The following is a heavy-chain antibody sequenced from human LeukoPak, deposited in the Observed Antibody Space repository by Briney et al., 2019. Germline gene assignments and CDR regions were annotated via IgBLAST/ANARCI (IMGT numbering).Heavy chain of an antibody. D-gene: IGHD3-9*01. CDR1: GGSLSGHY. J-gene: IGHJ4*02. CDR3: AREAGGYDILTGYYTRGYFDY. V-gene: IGHV4-59*11. CDR2: IYYSGRT. Sequence: SETLSLTCTVSGGSLSGHYWSWIRQPPGRGLEGIGYIYYSGRTNYNPSLKSRVTISVDTSKNQFSLKLSSVTAADTAVYYCAREAGGYDILTGYYTRGYFDYWGQGTLVTVSS.